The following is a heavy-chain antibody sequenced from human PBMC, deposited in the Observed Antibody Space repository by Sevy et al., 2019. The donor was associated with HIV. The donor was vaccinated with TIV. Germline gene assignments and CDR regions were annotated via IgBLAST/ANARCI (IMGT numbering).Heavy chain of an antibody. V-gene: IGHV3-7*03. CDR2: IKQDGSEK. J-gene: IGHJ6*03. Sequence: GGSLRLSCAASGFTFSSYWMSWVRQAPGKGLEWVANIKQDGSEKYYVDSVKGRFTISRDNAKNSLYLQMNSLRAEDTAVYYCARDGYCSSTSCYMLPRKYYYYYYMDVWGKRTTVTVSS. D-gene: IGHD2-2*03. CDR3: ARDGYCSSTSCYMLPRKYYYYYYMDV. CDR1: GFTFSSYW.